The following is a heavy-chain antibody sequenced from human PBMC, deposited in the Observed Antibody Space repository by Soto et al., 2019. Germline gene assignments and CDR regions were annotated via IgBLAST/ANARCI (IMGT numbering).Heavy chain of an antibody. Sequence: SETLSLTCTVSGGSISSSRYYWGWIRQPPGKGLEWIGSIYYSGSTYYNPSLKSRVTISVDTSKNQFSLKLSSVTAADTAVYYCARTPNDYGDYDRYYYGMGVWGQGTTVTVSS. CDR2: IYYSGST. CDR1: GGSISSSRYY. D-gene: IGHD4-17*01. V-gene: IGHV4-39*01. CDR3: ARTPNDYGDYDRYYYGMGV. J-gene: IGHJ6*02.